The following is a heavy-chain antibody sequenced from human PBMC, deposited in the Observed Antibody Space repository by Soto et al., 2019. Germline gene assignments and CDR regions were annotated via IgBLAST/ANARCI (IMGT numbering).Heavy chain of an antibody. J-gene: IGHJ4*02. CDR1: GYTFTGYY. Sequence: ASVKVSCKASGYTFTGYYLHWIRQAPGQGLQGMGWMRHDSGGANYAQKFQGRVSMTRDTSTSTFYMELSRLASDDTAVYYCARDPLEGVYDYWGQGTQVTVSS. CDR3: ARDPLEGVYDY. V-gene: IGHV1-2*02. D-gene: IGHD3-16*01. CDR2: MRHDSGGA.